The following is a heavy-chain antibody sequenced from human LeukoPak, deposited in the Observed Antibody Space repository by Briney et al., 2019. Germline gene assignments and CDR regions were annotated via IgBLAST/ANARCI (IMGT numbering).Heavy chain of an antibody. CDR2: ISSSSSYI. V-gene: IGHV3-21*01. CDR1: GFTFSSYS. D-gene: IGHD3-3*01. Sequence: PGGSLRLSCAASGFTFSSYSMNWVRQAPGKGLEWVSSISSSSSYIYYADSVKGRFTISRDNAKNSLYLQMNSLRAEDTAVYYCARDYDFRQDYYYGMDVWGQGTTVTVSS. J-gene: IGHJ6*02. CDR3: ARDYDFRQDYYYGMDV.